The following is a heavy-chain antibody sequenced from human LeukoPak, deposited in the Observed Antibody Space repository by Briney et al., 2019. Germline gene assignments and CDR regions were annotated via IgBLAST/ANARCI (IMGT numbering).Heavy chain of an antibody. V-gene: IGHV4-39*01. CDR3: ARHNPIVGAAGVSDY. Sequence: SETLSLTCTVSGGSISSSSYYWGWIRQPPGKGLEWIGSIYYSGSTYYNPSLKSRVTISVDTSKNQFSPKLSSVTAADTAVYYCARHNPIVGAAGVSDYWGQGTLVTVSS. D-gene: IGHD1-26*01. J-gene: IGHJ4*02. CDR1: GGSISSSSYY. CDR2: IYYSGST.